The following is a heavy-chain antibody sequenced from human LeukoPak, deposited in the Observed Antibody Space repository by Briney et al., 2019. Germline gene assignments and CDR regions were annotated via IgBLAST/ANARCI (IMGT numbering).Heavy chain of an antibody. CDR2: ISVGNGNT. CDR1: GYTFTSYA. J-gene: IGHJ4*02. D-gene: IGHD6-19*01. Sequence: ASVKVSCKASGYTFTSYAMHWVRQAPGQRLEWMGWISVGNGNTKYSQKFQGRVSITRDTSANTTNLELSSLRSEDTAVYYCARGLRRIAVAEEDYWGQGTLVTVSS. V-gene: IGHV1-3*01. CDR3: ARGLRRIAVAEEDY.